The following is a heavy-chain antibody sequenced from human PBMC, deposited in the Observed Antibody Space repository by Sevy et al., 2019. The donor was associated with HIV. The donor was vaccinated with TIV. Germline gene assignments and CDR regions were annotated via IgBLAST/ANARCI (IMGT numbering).Heavy chain of an antibody. D-gene: IGHD2-8*01. J-gene: IGHJ4*02. Sequence: GGSLRLSCAASGFTFNTHAMHWVRQAPGKGLEWVAVIGYDGSNKYYADSVKGRFTISRDNSKNTLFLQMDSLRAEDTAVYYCARDPRMYGDYLLAYFDSWGQGTPVTVSS. CDR1: GFTFNTHA. CDR2: IGYDGSNK. CDR3: ARDPRMYGDYLLAYFDS. V-gene: IGHV3-33*08.